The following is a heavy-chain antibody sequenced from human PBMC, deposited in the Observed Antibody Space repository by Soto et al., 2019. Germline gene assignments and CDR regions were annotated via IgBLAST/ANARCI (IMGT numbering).Heavy chain of an antibody. J-gene: IGHJ6*02. V-gene: IGHV3-30-3*01. CDR2: ISYDGSNK. D-gene: IGHD4-17*01. CDR3: ARDSATVADYYYTMDV. Sequence: QVQLAESGGGVVQPGRSLRLSCAASGFTFSSYPMHWVRQAPGKGLEWVAVISYDGSNKYYVDSVKGRFTISRDNSKNTLYLQMNSLIPEDTTVYYCARDSATVADYYYTMDVWGQGTTLTVSS. CDR1: GFTFSSYP.